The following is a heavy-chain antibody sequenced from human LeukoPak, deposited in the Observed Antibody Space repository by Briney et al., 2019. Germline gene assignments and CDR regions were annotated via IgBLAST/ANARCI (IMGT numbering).Heavy chain of an antibody. D-gene: IGHD2-2*01. Sequence: SETLSLTCAVSGYSISSGYYWGWIRQPPGKGLEWIGSIYHSGSTYYNPSLKSRVTISVDTSENQFSLKLSSVTAADTAVYYCARPSSTSFYWYFDLWGRGTLDTVSS. CDR3: ARPSSTSFYWYFDL. CDR1: GYSISSGYY. CDR2: IYHSGST. V-gene: IGHV4-38-2*01. J-gene: IGHJ2*01.